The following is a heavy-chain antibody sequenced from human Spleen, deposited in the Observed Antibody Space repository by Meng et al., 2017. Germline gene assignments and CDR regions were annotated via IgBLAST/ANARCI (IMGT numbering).Heavy chain of an antibody. D-gene: IGHD5-12*01. CDR1: GVSFSGYY. V-gene: IGHV4-34*01. CDR2: INHSGST. J-gene: IGHJ4*02. Sequence: QVPLQQCGAGLLKPSETLSRTCAVYGVSFSGYYWSWIRQPPGKGLEWIGEINHSGSTNYNPSLKSRVTISVDTSKNQFSLKLSSVTAADTAVDYCARGRWLRILDYWGQGTLVTVSS. CDR3: ARGRWLRILDY.